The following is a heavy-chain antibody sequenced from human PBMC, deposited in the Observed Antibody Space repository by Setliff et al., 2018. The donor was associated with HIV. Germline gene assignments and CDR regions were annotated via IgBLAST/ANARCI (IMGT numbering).Heavy chain of an antibody. CDR3: ARDIWAYGLMGS. D-gene: IGHD4-17*01. J-gene: IGHJ5*02. CDR1: GGSITSSTYY. CDR2: VHYTGHT. Sequence: PSETLSLTCTVSGGSITSSTYYWGWIRQPPGKGLEWIGTVHYTGHTNYNPSLKSRVTLSLDNSKNQFSLKLTSVTAADTAVYYCARDIWAYGLMGSWGQGTLVTVSS. V-gene: IGHV4-39*07.